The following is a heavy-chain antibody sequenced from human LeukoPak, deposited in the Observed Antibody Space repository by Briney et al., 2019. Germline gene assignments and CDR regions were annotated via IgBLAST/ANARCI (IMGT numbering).Heavy chain of an antibody. CDR3: AKSLTAYYFDY. J-gene: IGHJ4*02. V-gene: IGHV3-66*01. Sequence: GGSLRLSCAASGFTVSNNYMSWVRQAPGKGLEWVSVLYSGGNTYYADSVKGRFTISRDNSKNTLYLQMNSLRSEDTAVYYCAKSLTAYYFDYWGQGTLVTVSS. CDR1: GFTVSNNY. CDR2: LYSGGNT.